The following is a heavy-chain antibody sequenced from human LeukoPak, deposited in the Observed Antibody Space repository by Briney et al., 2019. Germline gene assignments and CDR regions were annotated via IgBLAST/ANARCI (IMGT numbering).Heavy chain of an antibody. J-gene: IGHJ5*02. CDR3: ARVACSSNNCYYNWFDP. CDR1: GYTFTGYY. D-gene: IGHD2-2*01. Sequence: ASVKVSCKASGYTFTGYYMHWVRQAPGQGLEWMGWINPNSGDTNYAQKFQGRVTMTRDTSISTAYMELSRLTSDDTAVYYCARVACSSNNCYYNWFDPWGQGTLVTVSS. CDR2: INPNSGDT. V-gene: IGHV1-2*02.